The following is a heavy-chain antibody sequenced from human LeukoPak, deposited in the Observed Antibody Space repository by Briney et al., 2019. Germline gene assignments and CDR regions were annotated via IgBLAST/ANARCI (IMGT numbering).Heavy chain of an antibody. CDR3: ARSLDWNYGAYYYYYMDV. J-gene: IGHJ6*03. D-gene: IGHD1-7*01. Sequence: SETLSLTCTVSGDSIRSYYWSWIRQPPGKGLEWIGSIYYSGSTYYNPSLKSRVTISVDTSKNQFSLKLSSVTAADTAVYYCARSLDWNYGAYYYYYMDVWGKGTTVTVSS. V-gene: IGHV4-39*01. CDR1: GDSIRSYY. CDR2: IYYSGST.